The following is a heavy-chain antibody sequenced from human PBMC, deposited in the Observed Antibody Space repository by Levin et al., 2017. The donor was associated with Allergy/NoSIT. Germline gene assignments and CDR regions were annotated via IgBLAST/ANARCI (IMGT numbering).Heavy chain of an antibody. J-gene: IGHJ3*01. D-gene: IGHD3-3*01. Sequence: SQTLSLTCVISGDSVSSTNTAWHWIRQSPSRGLEWLGRTYYRSRWDNDYAVSVKSRLTISPDTSKNQFSLQLRSVTPDDTAVYFCARGYDIWSGFYTFAFDAWGQGTMVSVSS. CDR3: ARGYDIWSGFYTFAFDA. V-gene: IGHV6-1*01. CDR2: TYYRSRWDN. CDR1: GDSVSSTNTA.